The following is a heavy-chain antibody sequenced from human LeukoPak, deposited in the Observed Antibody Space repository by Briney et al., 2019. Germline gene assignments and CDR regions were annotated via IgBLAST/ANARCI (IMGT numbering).Heavy chain of an antibody. D-gene: IGHD1-1*01. CDR1: GFTFGNYA. CDR3: SKGAGYEQESRLEY. V-gene: IGHV3-9*01. J-gene: IGHJ4*02. CDR2: INWNSGRV. Sequence: GRSLRLSCAASGFTFGNYAMHWVRQAPGKGLEWVLGINWNSGRVSYADSVKGRFTISRDNAKNSLYLQLSSLTVDDTAVYYCSKGAGYEQESRLEYWGQGALVTVSS.